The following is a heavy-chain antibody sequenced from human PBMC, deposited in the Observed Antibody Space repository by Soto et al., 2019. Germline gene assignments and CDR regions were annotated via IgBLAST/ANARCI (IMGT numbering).Heavy chain of an antibody. V-gene: IGHV1-8*01. CDR1: GYTFTSYD. J-gene: IGHJ5*02. CDR2: MNPNSGNT. CDR3: ARDQGYCSGGSCYWFDP. Sequence: ASVKVSCKASGYTFTSYDINWVRQATGQGFEWMGWMNPNSGNTGYAQKFQGRVTITADESTSTAYMELSSLRSEDTAVYYCARDQGYCSGGSCYWFDPWGQGTLVTVSS. D-gene: IGHD2-15*01.